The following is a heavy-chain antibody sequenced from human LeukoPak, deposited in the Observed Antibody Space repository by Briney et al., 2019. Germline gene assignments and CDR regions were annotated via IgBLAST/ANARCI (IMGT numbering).Heavy chain of an antibody. D-gene: IGHD3-10*01. J-gene: IGHJ4*02. CDR3: ARRPYFGSGSYYTEGIDY. CDR2: IDPSDSYT. Sequence: GESLKISCKGSGYSFTSHWISWVRQMPGKGLEWTGRIDPSDSYTDYSPAFQGHVTISLDKSISTAYLQWSSLKASDTAMYYCARRPYFGSGSYYTEGIDYWGQGTLVTVSS. V-gene: IGHV5-10-1*01. CDR1: GYSFTSHW.